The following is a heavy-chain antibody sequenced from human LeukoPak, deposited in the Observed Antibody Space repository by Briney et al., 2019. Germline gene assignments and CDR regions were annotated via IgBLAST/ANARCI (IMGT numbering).Heavy chain of an antibody. Sequence: PSQTLSLTCTVSGGSISSGSYYWSWIRQPAGKGLEWIGHIYTSGTTNYNPSLKSRVTISLDTSKNQFSLELSSVTAADPAVYYCAIDLGTSGWYGMDYWGQGTLVTVSS. CDR1: GGSISSGSYY. CDR3: AIDLGTSGWYGMDY. V-gene: IGHV4-61*09. J-gene: IGHJ4*02. D-gene: IGHD6-19*01. CDR2: IYTSGTT.